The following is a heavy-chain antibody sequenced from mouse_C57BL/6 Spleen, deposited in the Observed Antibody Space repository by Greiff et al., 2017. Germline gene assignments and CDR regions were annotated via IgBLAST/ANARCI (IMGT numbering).Heavy chain of an antibody. V-gene: IGHV1-80*01. J-gene: IGHJ3*01. CDR1: GYAFSSYW. D-gene: IGHD2-13*01. CDR2: IYPGDGDT. CDR3: ARDYCDRGYWFDY. Sequence: VQLQQPGAELVKPGASVKISCKASGYAFSSYWMTWVKQRPGKGLEWIGQIYPGDGDTNYTGKFKGKATLTVDKSSSTAYMQLRSLTSEDSAVYFCARDYCDRGYWFDYWGQGTLVTVSA.